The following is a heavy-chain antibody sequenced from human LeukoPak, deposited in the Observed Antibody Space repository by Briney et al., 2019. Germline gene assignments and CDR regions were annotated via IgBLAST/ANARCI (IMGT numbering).Heavy chain of an antibody. V-gene: IGHV1-2*02. D-gene: IGHD3-10*01. CDR3: ARECVLDKFTMSRGVIGTL. CDR2: INPNSGGT. CDR1: GYTFTTYY. J-gene: IGHJ4*02. Sequence: ASVKVSCKASGYTFTTYYMHWVRQAPGQGLEWMGWINPNSGGTNYAQKFQGRVTMTRDTSISTAYMELSRLRSDDTAVYYCARECVLDKFTMSRGVIGTLWGQGTLVTVSS.